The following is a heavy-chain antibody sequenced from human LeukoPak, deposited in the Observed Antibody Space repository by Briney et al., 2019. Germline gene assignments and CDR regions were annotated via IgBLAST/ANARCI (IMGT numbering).Heavy chain of an antibody. Sequence: PSETLSLTCTVSGGSISSGGYYWSWIRQPPGKGLEWIGYIYHSGSTYYNPSLKSRVTISVDRSKNQFSLKLSSVTAADTAVYYCAREGRNWNHGDYFDYWGQGTLVTVSS. V-gene: IGHV4-30-2*01. J-gene: IGHJ4*02. D-gene: IGHD1-14*01. CDR2: IYHSGST. CDR3: AREGRNWNHGDYFDY. CDR1: GGSISSGGYY.